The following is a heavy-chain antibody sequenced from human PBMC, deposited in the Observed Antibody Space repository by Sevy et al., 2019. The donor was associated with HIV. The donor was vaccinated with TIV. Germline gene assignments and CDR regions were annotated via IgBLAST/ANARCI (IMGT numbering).Heavy chain of an antibody. D-gene: IGHD3-10*01. V-gene: IGHV3-23*01. Sequence: GGSLRISCAASGFTFSEYAMNWVRQAPGKGLEWVSGITGTGRDTYYRDTVKGRFTISRDNDKNTLYLQMNSLRAEDTAVYYCAKDSGYFGSGSFDCIDDWGQRALVTVSS. J-gene: IGHJ4*02. CDR3: AKDSGYFGSGSFDCIDD. CDR1: GFTFSEYA. CDR2: ITGTGRDT.